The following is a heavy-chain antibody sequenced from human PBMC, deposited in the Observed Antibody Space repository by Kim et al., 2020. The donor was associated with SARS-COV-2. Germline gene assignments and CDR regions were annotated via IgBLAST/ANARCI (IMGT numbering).Heavy chain of an antibody. D-gene: IGHD6-13*01. V-gene: IGHV3-23*01. CDR1: GFTFNNYA. CDR2: IRDSGGST. J-gene: IGHJ1*01. Sequence: GGSLRLSCAASGFTFNNYAMSWVRQAPGKGLEWVSGIRDSGGSTKYADSVKGRFSISRDNSKNTLYLQMDSLRAEDTAGYYCAKVTSGSSSWFEYFQHWGQGPLVPVSS. CDR3: AKVTSGSSSWFEYFQH.